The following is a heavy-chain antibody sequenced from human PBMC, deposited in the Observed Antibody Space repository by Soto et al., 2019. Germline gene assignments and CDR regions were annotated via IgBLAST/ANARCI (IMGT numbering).Heavy chain of an antibody. CDR1: GGTFSSNA. Sequence: QPQLVQSGAELKKPGSSVKVSCKASGGTFSSNAISWVRQASGQGLEWLGGIIPIYDTSNYAEKFQGRVTISADRSTSTAYMELRSLRSEDTAVYYCARGAVMSVIPPRYTTDVWGQGTTVTVSS. V-gene: IGHV1-69*06. CDR2: IIPIYDTS. CDR3: ARGAVMSVIPPRYTTDV. D-gene: IGHD2-8*02. J-gene: IGHJ6*02.